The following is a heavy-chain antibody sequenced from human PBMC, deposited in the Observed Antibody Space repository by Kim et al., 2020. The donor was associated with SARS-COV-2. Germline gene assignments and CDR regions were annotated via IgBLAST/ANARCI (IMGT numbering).Heavy chain of an antibody. CDR2: INPNSGGT. J-gene: IGHJ4*02. CDR3: ARDLTVAGPGGFDY. D-gene: IGHD6-19*01. V-gene: IGHV1-2*02. CDR1: GYTFTGYY. Sequence: ASVKVSCKASGYTFTGYYMHWVRQAPGQGLEWMGWINPNSGGTNYAQKFQGRVTMTRDTSISTAYMELSRLRSDDTAVYYCARDLTVAGPGGFDYWGQGTLVTVSS.